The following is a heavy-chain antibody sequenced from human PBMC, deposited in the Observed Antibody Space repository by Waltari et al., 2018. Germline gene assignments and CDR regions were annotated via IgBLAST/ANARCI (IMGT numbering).Heavy chain of an antibody. CDR1: GLHSSDYSLYY. CDR2: IRGTGDTSI. J-gene: IGHJ4*02. V-gene: IGHV3-11*04. D-gene: IGHD3-16*01. CDR3: AKGVKMDH. Sequence: QVRLVESGGDLVKPGGSLRLSCVASGLHSSDYSLYYMSWVRLGPGKGLELIAYIRGTGDTSIHYADSVEGRFLISRDDATKSLHLQMNSLRVDDTAVYYCAKGVKMDHWGQGTRVTVSS.